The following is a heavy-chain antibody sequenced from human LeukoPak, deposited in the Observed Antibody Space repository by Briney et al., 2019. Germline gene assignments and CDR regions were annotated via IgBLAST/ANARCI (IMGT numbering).Heavy chain of an antibody. V-gene: IGHV1-3*01. J-gene: IGHJ4*02. CDR1: GYTFTSYA. CDR2: INAGNGNT. D-gene: IGHD3-22*01. CDR3: AREGAPTYYYDSSGYSFDY. Sequence: ASVKVSCKASGYTFTSYAMHWVRQAPGQRLEWMGWINAGNGNTKYSQKFQGRVTITRDTSASTAYMELSSLRSEDTAVYYCAREGAPTYYYDSSGYSFDYWGQGTLVTVSS.